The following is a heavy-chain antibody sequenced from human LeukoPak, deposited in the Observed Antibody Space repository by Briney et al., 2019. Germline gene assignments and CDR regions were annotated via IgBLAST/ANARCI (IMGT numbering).Heavy chain of an antibody. J-gene: IGHJ4*02. Sequence: GGSLRLSCAASGFTFSSYSMNWVRQAPGKGLEWVSSISSSSYIYYADSVKGRFTISRDNAKNSLYLQINSLRAEDTAVYYCARDSSSGWYSFDYWGQGTLVTVSS. CDR3: ARDSSSGWYSFDY. CDR1: GFTFSSYS. D-gene: IGHD6-19*01. V-gene: IGHV3-21*01. CDR2: ISSSSYI.